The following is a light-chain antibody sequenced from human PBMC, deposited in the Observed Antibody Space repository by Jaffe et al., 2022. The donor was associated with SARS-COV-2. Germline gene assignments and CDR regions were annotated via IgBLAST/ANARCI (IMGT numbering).Light chain of an antibody. CDR1: QSISTF. CDR3: QQSYGTPYT. Sequence: DIQVTQSPSSLSASVGDRVTITCRASQSISTFLNWYQQKPGKPPKLLVFAASTLQSGVPSTFSGSGSGTDFTLTISSLQPEDFATYYCQQSYGTPYTFGQGTKVEI. CDR2: AAS. J-gene: IGKJ2*01. V-gene: IGKV1-39*01.